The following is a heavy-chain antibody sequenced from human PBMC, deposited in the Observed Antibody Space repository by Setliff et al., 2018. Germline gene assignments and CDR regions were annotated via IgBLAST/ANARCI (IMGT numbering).Heavy chain of an antibody. Sequence: ASVKVSCKASGYTFTGYYMHWVRQAPGQGLEWMGWINPNSGGTNYAQKFQGWVAMTRDTSISTAYMELSRLRSDDTAVYYCARDRDSSGYPYYFDYWGQGTLVTVSS. CDR3: ARDRDSSGYPYYFDY. CDR1: GYTFTGYY. V-gene: IGHV1-2*04. CDR2: INPNSGGT. J-gene: IGHJ4*02. D-gene: IGHD3-22*01.